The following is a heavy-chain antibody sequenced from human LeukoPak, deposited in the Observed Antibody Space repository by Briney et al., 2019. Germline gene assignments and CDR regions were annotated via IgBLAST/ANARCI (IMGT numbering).Heavy chain of an antibody. Sequence: ASVKVSCKASGGTFSSYAISWVRQAPGQGLEWMGGITPIFGTANYAQKFQGRVTITADESTSTACMELSSLRSEDTAVYYCAREGPVGNSFDYWGQGTLVTVSS. CDR3: AREGPVGNSFDY. D-gene: IGHD4-23*01. J-gene: IGHJ4*02. CDR1: GGTFSSYA. V-gene: IGHV1-69*13. CDR2: ITPIFGTA.